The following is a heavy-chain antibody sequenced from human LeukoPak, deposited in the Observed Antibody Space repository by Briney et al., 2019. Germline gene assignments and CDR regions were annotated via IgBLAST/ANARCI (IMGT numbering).Heavy chain of an antibody. CDR2: IRYDGSNK. V-gene: IGHV3-30*02. CDR3: AKDISGSWSIDY. D-gene: IGHD6-13*01. CDR1: GFTFSSYS. Sequence: GGSLRLSCAASGFTFSSYSMNWVRQAPGKGLEWVAFIRYDGSNKYYADSVKGRFTISRDNSKNTLYPQMNSLRAEDTAVYYCAKDISGSWSIDYWGQGTLVTVSS. J-gene: IGHJ4*02.